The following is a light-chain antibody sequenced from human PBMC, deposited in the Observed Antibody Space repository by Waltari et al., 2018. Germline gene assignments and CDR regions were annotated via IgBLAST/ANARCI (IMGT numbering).Light chain of an antibody. CDR3: QQYSDSPGT. CDR2: STS. CDR1: QIVGNGY. Sequence: EIVLTQSPGSLSLSPGERVTISCRASQIVGNGYLAWYQLRPGQAPRLLIVSTSSRPTGIPDRCGGGGSGTDFTLTIYTLAPEDFALYYCQQYSDSPGTFGQGTKVEIK. V-gene: IGKV3-20*01. J-gene: IGKJ1*01.